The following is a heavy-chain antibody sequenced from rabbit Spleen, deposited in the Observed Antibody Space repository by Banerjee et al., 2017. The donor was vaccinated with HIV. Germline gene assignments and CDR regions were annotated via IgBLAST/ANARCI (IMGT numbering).Heavy chain of an antibody. J-gene: IGHJ6*01. D-gene: IGHD1-1*01. CDR2: IDAGSSGFT. V-gene: IGHV1S40*01. CDR3: ARDSSTSFSSYGMDL. CDR1: GVSFSYCSY. Sequence: QSLEESGGDLVKPGAPLTLTCTASGVSFSYCSYMCWARQAPGKGLEWVACIDAGSSGFTYFASWAKGRFTISKTSSTTVTLQMTSLTAADTATYFCARDSSTSFSSYGMDLWGPGTLVTVS.